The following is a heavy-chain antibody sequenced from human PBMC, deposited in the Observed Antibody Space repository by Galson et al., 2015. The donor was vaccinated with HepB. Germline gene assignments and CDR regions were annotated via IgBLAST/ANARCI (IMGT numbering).Heavy chain of an antibody. D-gene: IGHD3-16*01. CDR2: IRSKANNYAT. J-gene: IGHJ4*02. Sequence: SLRLSCAASWVKFGGSAIHGVRQGSGKVPEWVGLIRSKANNYATSYVPALEGRFTISRDDSKNMAYLHMRSLKADDTAVYYCARLGDCSGCTSAWGQGSQVTVSS. CDR3: ARLGDCSGCTSA. V-gene: IGHV3-73*01. CDR1: WVKFGGSA.